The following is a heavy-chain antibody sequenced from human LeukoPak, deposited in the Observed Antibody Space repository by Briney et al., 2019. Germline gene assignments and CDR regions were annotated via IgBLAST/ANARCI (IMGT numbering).Heavy chain of an antibody. CDR1: GFTFSSDA. D-gene: IGHD4-17*01. V-gene: IGHV3-23*01. Sequence: GGSLRLSCAASGFTFSSDAMSWVRQAPGKGLEWVSAISGSGGSTYYADSVKGRFTISRDNSKNTLYLQMNSLRAEDTAVYYCAKDVYGDYGGLDYWGQGTLVTVSS. J-gene: IGHJ4*02. CDR3: AKDVYGDYGGLDY. CDR2: ISGSGGST.